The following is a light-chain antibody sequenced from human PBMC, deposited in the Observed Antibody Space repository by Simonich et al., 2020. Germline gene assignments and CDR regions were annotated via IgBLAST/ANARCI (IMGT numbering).Light chain of an antibody. Sequence: QSVLTQPPSVSGAPGQRVTISCPGSSSNIRAGYDVHWYQQLPGTAPKLLIYGNSNRPSRVPDRFSGSKSCTSASLSITGLQAEDEADYYCQSYDSSLSGSVFGGGTKLTVL. CDR2: GNS. J-gene: IGLJ2*01. CDR3: QSYDSSLSGSV. V-gene: IGLV1-40*01. CDR1: SSNIRAGYD.